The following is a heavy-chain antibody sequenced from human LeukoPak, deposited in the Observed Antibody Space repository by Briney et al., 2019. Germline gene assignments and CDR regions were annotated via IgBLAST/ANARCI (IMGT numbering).Heavy chain of an antibody. Sequence: PSQTLSLTCTVSGGSISSGGYYWSWIRQPPGKGLEWIGYIYTSGSTNYNPSLKSRVTISVDTSKNQFSLKLSSVTAADTAVYYCARNMQLANGIDYWGQGTLVTVSS. CDR2: IYTSGST. CDR1: GGSISSGGYY. J-gene: IGHJ4*02. V-gene: IGHV4-61*09. CDR3: ARNMQLANGIDY. D-gene: IGHD6-6*01.